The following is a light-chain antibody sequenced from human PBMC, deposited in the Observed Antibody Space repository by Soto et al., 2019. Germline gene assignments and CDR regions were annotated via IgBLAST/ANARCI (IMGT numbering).Light chain of an antibody. J-gene: IGKJ4*01. CDR2: SAS. CDR1: QALSNY. Sequence: IQLTQSPSVLSASVGDTVTITCRASQALSNYLAWYQQKPGKAPDLLIYSASTLQSGVPSRFSGSGSGTEFSLTIRALQPEDFATYYCQQLSRYPLTFGGGTKVDI. CDR3: QQLSRYPLT. V-gene: IGKV1-9*01.